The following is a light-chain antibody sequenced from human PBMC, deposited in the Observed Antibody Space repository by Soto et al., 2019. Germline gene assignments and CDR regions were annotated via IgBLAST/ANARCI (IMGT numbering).Light chain of an antibody. CDR1: QSISSW. V-gene: IGKV1-5*01. CDR3: QQYNSDSPT. J-gene: IGKJ1*01. CDR2: DTS. Sequence: DIQMTQSPSTLSASVGDRVTITCRASQSISSWLAWYQQKPGKAPKLLVHDTSSLGSGVPSRFSGSGSGIEFTLPISSLQPDDFATYYCQQYNSDSPTFGQGTQVELK.